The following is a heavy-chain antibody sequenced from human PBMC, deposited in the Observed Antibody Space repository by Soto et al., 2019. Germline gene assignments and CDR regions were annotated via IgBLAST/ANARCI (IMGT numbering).Heavy chain of an antibody. V-gene: IGHV3-15*01. CDR2: IKSKTDGGTT. D-gene: IGHD2-2*01. CDR3: TTDFGCSSTSCYAGFDY. CDR1: GFTFSNAW. J-gene: IGHJ4*02. Sequence: GGSLRLSCAASGFTFSNAWMSWVRQAPGKGLEWVGRIKSKTDGGTTDYAAPVKGRFTISRDDSKNTLYLQMNSLKTEDTAVYYCTTDFGCSSTSCYAGFDYWGQGTLVTVSS.